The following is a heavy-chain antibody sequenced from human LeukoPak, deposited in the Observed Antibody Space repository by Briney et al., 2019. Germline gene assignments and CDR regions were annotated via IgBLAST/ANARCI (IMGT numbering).Heavy chain of an antibody. CDR3: ARDQGITMVRGVITNYYYYGMDV. Sequence: GRSPRLSCAASGFTFSSYAMHWVRQAPGKGLEWVSVIYSGGSTYYADSVKGRFTISRDNSKNTLYLQMNSLRAEDTAVYYCARDQGITMVRGVITNYYYYGMDVWGQGTTVTVSS. CDR1: GFTFSSYA. V-gene: IGHV3-53*01. CDR2: IYSGGST. J-gene: IGHJ6*02. D-gene: IGHD3-10*01.